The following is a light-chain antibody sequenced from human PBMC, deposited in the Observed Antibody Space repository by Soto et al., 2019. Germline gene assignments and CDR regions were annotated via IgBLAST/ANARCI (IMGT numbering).Light chain of an antibody. J-gene: IGKJ1*01. CDR3: QQYNNWPRT. V-gene: IGKV3-15*01. Sequence: EIVMTQSPATLSVSPGEGATLSCRASQSVSSNLAWYQQKPGQAPRLLIYGASTRATGIPARFSGSGAGTEFTLTISSLQSGDSAVYYCQQYNNWPRTFGQGTKVDIK. CDR2: GAS. CDR1: QSVSSN.